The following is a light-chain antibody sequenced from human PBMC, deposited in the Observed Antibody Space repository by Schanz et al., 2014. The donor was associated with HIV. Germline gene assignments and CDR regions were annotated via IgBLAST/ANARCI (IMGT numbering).Light chain of an antibody. Sequence: QSVLTQPPSVSAAPGQRVTISCIGSSSNIGAGYALHWHQQLPGTAPKLLIQADIQRPSGVPDRFSGSKSGTSASLAISGLQSEDEADYYCTTWDDSLKGWVFGGGTKLTVL. J-gene: IGLJ3*02. CDR1: SSNIGAGYA. V-gene: IGLV1-40*01. CDR3: TTWDDSLKGWV. CDR2: ADI.